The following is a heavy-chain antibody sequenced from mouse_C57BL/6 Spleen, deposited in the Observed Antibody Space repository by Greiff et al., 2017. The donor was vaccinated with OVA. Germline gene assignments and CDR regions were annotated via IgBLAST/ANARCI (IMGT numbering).Heavy chain of an antibody. CDR3: ARDEGLRFAY. CDR2: LNYDGSST. CDR1: GYTFSDYY. Sequence: EVQVVESEGGLVQPGSSMKLSCTASGYTFSDYYMAWVRQVPEKGLEWVANLNYDGSSTYYLDSLKSRFIISRDNAKNTLYLQMSSLKSEDTATYYCARDEGLRFAYWGQGTLVTVSA. V-gene: IGHV5-16*01. J-gene: IGHJ3*01. D-gene: IGHD2-4*01.